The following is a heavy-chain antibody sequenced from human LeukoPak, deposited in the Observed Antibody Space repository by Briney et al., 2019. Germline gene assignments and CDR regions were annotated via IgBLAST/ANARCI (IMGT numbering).Heavy chain of an antibody. CDR1: GGSFSGYY. J-gene: IGHJ5*02. D-gene: IGHD6-13*01. V-gene: IGHV4-34*01. CDR2: INHSGST. Sequence: PSETLSLTCAVYGGSFSGYYWSWIRQPPGKGLEWIGEINHSGSTNYNPSLKSRVTISVDTSKNQFSLKLSSVTAADTAVYYCERASIAAAGPWGQGTLVTVSS. CDR3: ERASIAAAGP.